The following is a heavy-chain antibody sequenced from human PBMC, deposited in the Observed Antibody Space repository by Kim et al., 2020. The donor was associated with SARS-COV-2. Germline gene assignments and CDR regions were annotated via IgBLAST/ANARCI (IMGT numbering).Heavy chain of an antibody. CDR3: ASIIAARPGWFDP. J-gene: IGHJ5*02. V-gene: IGHV4-39*01. CDR1: GGSISSSSYS. D-gene: IGHD6-6*01. Sequence: SETLSLTCTVSGGSISSSSYSWGWIRQPPGKGLEWIGNFYYSGNTYYNPSLKSRVTISVDTSKNQFSLKLSSVTAADTAVYYCASIIAARPGWFDPWGQGTLVTVSS. CDR2: FYYSGNT.